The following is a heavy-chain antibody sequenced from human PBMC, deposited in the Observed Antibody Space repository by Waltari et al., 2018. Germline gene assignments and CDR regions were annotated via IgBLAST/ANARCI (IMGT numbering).Heavy chain of an antibody. V-gene: IGHV4-38-2*02. CDR2: FYYSGST. CDR3: ARGWEFSHYYYYYMDL. CDR1: GYSLSNNYY. D-gene: IGHD1-26*01. Sequence: QVQLQESGPGLVKPSETLSLICTVSGYSLSNNYYWAWIRQSPGKGLEWIGSFYYSGSTSYNPSLKSRVTISVDTSKNQISLKLTSVTAADTAVYYCARGWEFSHYYYYYMDLWGKGTTVTVSS. J-gene: IGHJ6*03.